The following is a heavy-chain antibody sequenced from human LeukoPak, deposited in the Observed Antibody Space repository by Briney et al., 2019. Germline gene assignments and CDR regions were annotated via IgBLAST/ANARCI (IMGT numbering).Heavy chain of an antibody. CDR2: IYHSAST. CDR1: CYSISSAYY. J-gene: IGHJ4*02. D-gene: IGHD1-1*01. Sequence: PSESLSLTCAVSCYSISSAYYWGWIRQPPGKGPEWIGNIYHSASTYYNPSLKSRVTISLDTSKNQFSPKLRSVTAADTAVYYCAGGAQPLDNWGKGTLVPVSS. CDR3: AGGAQPLDN. V-gene: IGHV4-38-2*01.